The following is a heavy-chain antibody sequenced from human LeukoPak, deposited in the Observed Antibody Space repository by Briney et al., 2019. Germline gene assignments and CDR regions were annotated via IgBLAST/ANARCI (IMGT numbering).Heavy chain of an antibody. CDR1: GGSISSSSYY. CDR2: IYYSGST. Sequence: SETLSLTCTVSGGSISSSSYYWGWIRQPPGKGLEWIGSIYYSGSTYYNPSLKSRVTISVDTSKNQFSLKLSSVTAADTAVYYCARRDAYGSGSYYKNGWFDPWGQGTLVTVSS. J-gene: IGHJ5*02. V-gene: IGHV4-39*07. CDR3: ARRDAYGSGSYYKNGWFDP. D-gene: IGHD3-10*01.